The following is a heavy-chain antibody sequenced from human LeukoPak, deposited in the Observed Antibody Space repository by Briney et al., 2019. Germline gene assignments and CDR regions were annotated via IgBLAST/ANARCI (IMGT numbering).Heavy chain of an antibody. V-gene: IGHV4-61*08. D-gene: IGHD6-13*01. CDR1: GGSISSGDYY. J-gene: IGHJ4*02. Sequence: PSETLSLTCTVSGGSISSGDYYWSWIRQPPGTGLEWIGYIYYTGSTDYNPSLKSRVAISVDTSKNQFSLKLSSVTAADTAVYYCARGSKAAPGTFDYWGQGTLVTVSS. CDR3: ARGSKAAPGTFDY. CDR2: IYYTGST.